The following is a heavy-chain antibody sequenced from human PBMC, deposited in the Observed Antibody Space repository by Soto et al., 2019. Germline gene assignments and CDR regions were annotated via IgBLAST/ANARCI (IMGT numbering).Heavy chain of an antibody. CDR2: ISGSGGST. D-gene: IGHD3-10*01. Sequence: EVQLLESGGGLVQPGGSLRLSCAASGFTFSSYAMSWVRQAPGKGLEWVSAISGSGGSTYYADSVKGRFTISRDNSKNTLYLQMNSLRAEDTAVYYCLGVRGATISSEVFDYWGQGTLVTVSS. V-gene: IGHV3-23*01. CDR1: GFTFSSYA. CDR3: LGVRGATISSEVFDY. J-gene: IGHJ4*02.